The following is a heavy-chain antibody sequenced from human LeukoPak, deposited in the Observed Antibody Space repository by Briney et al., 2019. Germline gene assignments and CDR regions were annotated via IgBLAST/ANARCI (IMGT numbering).Heavy chain of an antibody. V-gene: IGHV4-34*01. CDR1: GGSFSGYY. CDR3: ARGCPRRLYSSGFGRSHYFDY. J-gene: IGHJ4*02. CDR2: INHSGST. Sequence: SETLSLTCAVYGGSFSGYYWSWIRQPPGKGLEWIGEINHSGSTNYNPSLKSRVTISVDTSKNQFSLKLSSETAADTAVYYCARGCPRRLYSSGFGRSHYFDYWGQGTLVTVSS. D-gene: IGHD6-19*01.